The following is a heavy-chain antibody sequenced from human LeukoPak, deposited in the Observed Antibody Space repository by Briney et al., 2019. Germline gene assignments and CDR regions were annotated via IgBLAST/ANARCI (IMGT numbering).Heavy chain of an antibody. Sequence: GESLKISCKGYGYTFTSQWIGGVRQMPGKGLEWMGIVFPRDSGTRYSPSFQGRVTISVDKSINSAYLQWTSLKASDTAIYYCARLNGYIDSWGQGTQVTVSS. CDR3: ARLNGYIDS. CDR1: GYTFTSQW. CDR2: VFPRDSGT. J-gene: IGHJ5*01. V-gene: IGHV5-51*01. D-gene: IGHD5-24*01.